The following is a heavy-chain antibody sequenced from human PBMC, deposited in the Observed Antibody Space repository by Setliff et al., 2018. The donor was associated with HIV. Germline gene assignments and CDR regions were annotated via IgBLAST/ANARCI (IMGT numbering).Heavy chain of an antibody. Sequence: ASVKVSCKASGYIFNNYGISWVRQAPGQGLEWMGWISAYNGNVKFAQTVQGRLTMTTDTSTDTAYMELDSLRVEDTAVYYCATGSYSSVWYGSDYWGRGTLVTVSS. V-gene: IGHV1-18*01. CDR3: ATGSYSSVWYGSDY. D-gene: IGHD6-19*01. CDR2: ISAYNGNV. CDR1: GYIFNNYG. J-gene: IGHJ4*02.